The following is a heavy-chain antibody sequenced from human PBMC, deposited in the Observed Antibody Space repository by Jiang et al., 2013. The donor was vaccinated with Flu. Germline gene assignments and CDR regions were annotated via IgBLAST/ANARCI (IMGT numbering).Heavy chain of an antibody. D-gene: IGHD2-2*02. Sequence: PGLVKPSQTLSLTCSVSDDSVGGTDAYWTWIRQPPGKGPEWIGYISYSGNTDYTPSLRNRVTLSLDTSKNQFSLELTSVTAADTAVYYCAREVVLPATIRYFHHWGQGTL. CDR1: DDSVGGTDAY. CDR3: AREVVLPATIRYFHH. CDR2: ISYSGNT. J-gene: IGHJ1*01. V-gene: IGHV4-30-4*01.